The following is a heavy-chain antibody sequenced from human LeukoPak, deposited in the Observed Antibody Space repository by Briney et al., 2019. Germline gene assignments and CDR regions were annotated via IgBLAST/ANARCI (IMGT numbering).Heavy chain of an antibody. J-gene: IGHJ6*03. D-gene: IGHD2-15*01. CDR1: GYTFTSYY. CDR3: ARGIVEDSGHDYYYYMDV. CDR2: INPSGGST. Sequence: WASVKVSCKASGYTFTSYYMHWVRQAPGQGLEWMGIINPSGGSTSYAQKFQGRVTITADESTNTAYMGLSSLRSEDTAVYYCARGIVEDSGHDYYYYMDVWGKGTTVTISS. V-gene: IGHV1-46*01.